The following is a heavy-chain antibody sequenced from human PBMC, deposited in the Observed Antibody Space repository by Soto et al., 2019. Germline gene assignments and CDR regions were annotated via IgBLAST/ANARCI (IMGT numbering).Heavy chain of an antibody. CDR1: GFTLSDHY. CDR2: SRNRNHSYST. CDR3: VRGHWSFDY. J-gene: IGHJ4*02. Sequence: GGSLRLSCAASGFTLSDHYMDWVRQAPGKGLEWVARSRNRNHSYSTEYGASVKGRFTISRDNSKNSLYLQMNSLKAEDTAVYYCVRGHWSFDYWGQGTVVTVSS. V-gene: IGHV3-72*01. D-gene: IGHD2-8*02.